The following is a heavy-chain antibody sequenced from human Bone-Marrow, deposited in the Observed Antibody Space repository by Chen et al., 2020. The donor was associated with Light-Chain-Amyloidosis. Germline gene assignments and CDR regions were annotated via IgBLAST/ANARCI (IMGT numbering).Heavy chain of an antibody. CDR3: ARRRDGYNFDY. CDR1: GYTFPNYW. D-gene: IGHD5-12*01. V-gene: IGHV5-51*01. Sequence: GYTFPNYWIGWVRQMPGKGLEWMGVIYPDDSDARYSPSFEGQITISADKSITTAYLQWRSLKASDTAMYYCARRRDGYNFDYWGQGTLVTVSS. CDR2: IYPDDSDA. J-gene: IGHJ4*02.